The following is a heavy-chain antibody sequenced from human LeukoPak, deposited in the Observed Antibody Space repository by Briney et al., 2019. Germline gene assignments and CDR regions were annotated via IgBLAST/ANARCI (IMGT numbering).Heavy chain of an antibody. V-gene: IGHV4-59*01. CDR3: ARGPGSGSYWAFGI. D-gene: IGHD3-10*01. CDR2: IYYTGDT. J-gene: IGHJ3*02. CDR1: GGSIRSYY. Sequence: SETLSLTCTVSGGSIRSYYWSWIRQPPGKGLEWIGYIYYTGDTTYNPSLKSRVTISVDTSKNQFSLRLNSVTATDTAAYYCARGPGSGSYWAFGIWGQGTVVTVSS.